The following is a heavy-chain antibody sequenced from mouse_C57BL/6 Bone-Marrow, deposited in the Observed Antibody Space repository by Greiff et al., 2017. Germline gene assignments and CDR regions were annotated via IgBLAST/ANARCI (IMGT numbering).Heavy chain of an antibody. CDR2: IDPENGDT. CDR1: GFNIKDDY. J-gene: IGHJ1*03. Sequence: EVQLQESGAEPVRPGASVKLSCTASGFNIKDDYMHWVKQRPEQGLEWIGWIDPENGDTEYASKFQGKATITADPSSNTAYLQLSSLTSEDTAVYYCTTPHYYGSSWYFDVWGTGTTVTVSS. V-gene: IGHV14-4*01. CDR3: TTPHYYGSSWYFDV. D-gene: IGHD1-1*01.